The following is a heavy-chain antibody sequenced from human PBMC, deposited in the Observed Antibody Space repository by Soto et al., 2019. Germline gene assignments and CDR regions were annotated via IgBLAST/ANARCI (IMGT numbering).Heavy chain of an antibody. CDR3: ATKVNSGPGSQYFDY. J-gene: IGHJ4*02. D-gene: IGHD3-10*01. CDR2: FRTGGDDGTT. V-gene: IGHV3-23*01. Sequence: PGGSLRLSCAASGFTFSSYSMSWVRQAPGKGLEWVSGFRTGGDDGTTYYADSVKGRFTISRDNSKNTLFLQMNSLRAEDTAIYYCATKVNSGPGSQYFDYWGQGTLVTVSS. CDR1: GFTFSSYS.